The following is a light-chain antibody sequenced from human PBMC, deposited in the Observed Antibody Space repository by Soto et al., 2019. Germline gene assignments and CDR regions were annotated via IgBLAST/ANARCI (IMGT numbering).Light chain of an antibody. CDR3: QSHDSSLHATV. J-gene: IGLJ1*01. Sequence: QSVLTQPPSVSGAPGQRVTISCTGSSSNIGAGYDVHWYLQLPGTAPKLLTYGNTNRPSGVPDRSSGSKSGSSASLDITGLQAADEADYYCQSHDSSLHATVFGTGTKVTVL. CDR1: SSNIGAGYD. CDR2: GNT. V-gene: IGLV1-40*01.